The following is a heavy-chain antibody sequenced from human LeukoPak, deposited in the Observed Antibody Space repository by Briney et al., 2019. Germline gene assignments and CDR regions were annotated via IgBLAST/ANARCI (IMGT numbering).Heavy chain of an antibody. V-gene: IGHV4-34*01. CDR1: GGSLSGYY. D-gene: IGHD6-19*01. J-gene: IGHJ6*03. CDR3: ARDGSVAAGTYYYYYYYMDV. CDR2: INHSGST. Sequence: SETLSLTCAVYGGSLSGYYWSWIRQPPGKGLEWIGEINHSGSTNYNPSLKSRVTISVDTSKNQFSLKLSSVTAADTAVYYCARDGSVAAGTYYYYYYYMDVWGKGTAVTVSS.